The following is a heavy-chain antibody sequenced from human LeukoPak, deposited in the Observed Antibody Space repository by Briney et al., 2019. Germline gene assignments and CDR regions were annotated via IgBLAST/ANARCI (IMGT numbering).Heavy chain of an antibody. D-gene: IGHD1-26*01. J-gene: IGHJ4*02. Sequence: SETLSLTCTVSGYFISSGYYWSWIRQPPGKGLEWIGEINHSGSTNYNPSLKSRVTISVDTSKNQFSLKLSSVTAADTAVYYCARDGSYYVGYFDYWGQGTLVTVSS. CDR3: ARDGSYYVGYFDY. CDR2: INHSGST. CDR1: GYFISSGYY. V-gene: IGHV4-38-2*02.